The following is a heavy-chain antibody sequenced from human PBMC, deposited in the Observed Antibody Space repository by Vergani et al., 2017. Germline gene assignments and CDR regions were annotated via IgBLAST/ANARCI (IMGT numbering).Heavy chain of an antibody. CDR1: GFTFGDYA. Sequence: EVQLVESGGGLVQPGRSLRLSCTTSGFTFGDYAMSWVRQAPGKGLEWVGFIRSKTYGGTTEHAASVKGRFTISRDDSKSIAYLQMNSLKTEDTAVYYCTRYRDWNYGDYWGQGTLVTVSS. CDR3: TRYRDWNYGDY. J-gene: IGHJ4*02. CDR2: IRSKTYGGTT. V-gene: IGHV3-49*04. D-gene: IGHD1-7*01.